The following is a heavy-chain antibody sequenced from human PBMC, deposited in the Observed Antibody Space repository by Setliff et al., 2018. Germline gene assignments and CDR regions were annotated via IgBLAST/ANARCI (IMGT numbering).Heavy chain of an antibody. CDR3: TRDQDYYGMDI. V-gene: IGHV3-7*01. CDR2: IKQDGSEK. CDR1: GFTFSTYW. Sequence: GGSLRLSCAASGFTFSTYWMSWVRQAPGKGLEWVANIKQDGSEKYYVDSVKGRFTISRDNTKNSLYLQMNSLRGEDTAVYHCTRDQDYYGMDIWGQGTTVTVSS. J-gene: IGHJ6*02.